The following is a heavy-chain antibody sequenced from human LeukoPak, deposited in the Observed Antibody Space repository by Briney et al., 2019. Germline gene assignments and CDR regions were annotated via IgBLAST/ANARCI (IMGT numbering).Heavy chain of an antibody. J-gene: IGHJ5*02. CDR3: ASDKGYNRFDP. V-gene: IGHV3-7*04. CDR1: DFTFSNYW. CDR2: MNEDGSVN. Sequence: GGSLRLSCTASDFTFSNYWMAWLRQAPGRGLEWVANMNEDGSVNNYVGSVQGRFTISRDNAKKSLYLQMNSLRVDDTAMYFCASDKGYNRFDPWGQGTLVTVSS.